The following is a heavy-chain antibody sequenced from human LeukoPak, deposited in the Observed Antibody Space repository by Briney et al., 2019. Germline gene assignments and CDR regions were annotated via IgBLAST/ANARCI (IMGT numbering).Heavy chain of an antibody. CDR2: INHSGST. Sequence: PSETLSLTCAVYGGSFSGYYWSWIRQPPGKGLEWIGEINHSGSTNYNPSLKSRVTISVDTSKNQFSLKLSSVTAADTAVYYCARHFREWLGNYFDCWGQGTLVTVSS. D-gene: IGHD5-12*01. CDR3: ARHFREWLGNYFDC. CDR1: GGSFSGYY. V-gene: IGHV4-34*01. J-gene: IGHJ4*02.